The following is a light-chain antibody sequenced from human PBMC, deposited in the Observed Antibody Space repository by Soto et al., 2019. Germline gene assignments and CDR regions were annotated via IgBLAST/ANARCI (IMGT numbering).Light chain of an antibody. V-gene: IGKV3-20*01. CDR3: QQYGSAPLT. CDR1: QGVSSSS. CDR2: DAS. Sequence: EIVLTQSPGTLSLSPGERATLSCRASQGVSSSSLAWYQQKPGQAPRLLMYDASSRATGIPDRFSGSGSGTDFTLTISRLEPEDFAVYFCQQYGSAPLTFGGGTKVDIK. J-gene: IGKJ4*01.